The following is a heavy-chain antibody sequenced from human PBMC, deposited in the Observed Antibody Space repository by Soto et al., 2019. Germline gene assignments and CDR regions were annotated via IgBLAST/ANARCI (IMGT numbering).Heavy chain of an antibody. CDR2: IYYSGST. CDR3: ARDRRDYYGSGSYYNGRAHYYYYYGMDV. J-gene: IGHJ6*02. V-gene: IGHV4-59*01. Sequence: KSSETLSLTCTVSGGSISSYYWSWIRQPPGKGLEWIGYIYYSGSTNYNPSLKSRVTISVDTSKNQFSLKLSSVTAADTAVYYCARDRRDYYGSGSYYNGRAHYYYYYGMDVWGQGTTVTVSS. CDR1: GGSISSYY. D-gene: IGHD3-10*01.